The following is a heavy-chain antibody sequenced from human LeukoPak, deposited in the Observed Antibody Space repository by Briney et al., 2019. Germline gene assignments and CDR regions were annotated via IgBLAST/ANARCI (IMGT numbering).Heavy chain of an antibody. V-gene: IGHV5-51*01. J-gene: IGHJ4*02. CDR2: IYPGDSDT. CDR3: ARQEYSSSWYPDY. CDR1: GYSFNSYW. D-gene: IGHD6-13*01. Sequence: GDSLKISCKGTGYSFNSYWIGWVRQMPGKGLEWMGIIYPGDSDTRYSPSFQGQVTISADKSFSTAYLQWSSLKASDTAMYYCARQEYSSSWYPDYWGQGTLVTVSS.